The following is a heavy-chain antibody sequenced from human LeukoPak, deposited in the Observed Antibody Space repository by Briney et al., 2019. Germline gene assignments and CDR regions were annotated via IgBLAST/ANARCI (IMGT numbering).Heavy chain of an antibody. CDR1: GYTFTGYY. Sequence: SVKVSCKASGYTFTGYYMHWVRQAPGQGLEWMGRIIPIFGTANYAQKFQGRVTITTDESTSTAYMELSSLRSEDTAVYYCARGYYDILTGYYLFDYWGQGTLVTVSS. D-gene: IGHD3-9*01. J-gene: IGHJ4*02. V-gene: IGHV1-69*05. CDR2: IIPIFGTA. CDR3: ARGYYDILTGYYLFDY.